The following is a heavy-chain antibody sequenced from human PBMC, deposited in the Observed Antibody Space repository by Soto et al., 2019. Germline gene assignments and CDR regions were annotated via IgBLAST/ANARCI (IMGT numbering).Heavy chain of an antibody. Sequence: SGPTLVNPTQTLTLTCTFPGFSLSTSGVGVGWIRQPPGKALEWLALIYWNDDKRYSPSLKSRLTITKDTSKNQVFLTMTDMDPVDTATYYCAHVRVVMYRYNCFDPWGQGALVTVSS. CDR1: GFSLSTSGVG. D-gene: IGHD3-3*01. V-gene: IGHV2-5*01. CDR3: AHVRVVMYRYNCFDP. CDR2: IYWNDDK. J-gene: IGHJ5*02.